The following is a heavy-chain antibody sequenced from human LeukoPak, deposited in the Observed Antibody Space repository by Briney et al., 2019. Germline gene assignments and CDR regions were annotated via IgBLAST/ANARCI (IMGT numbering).Heavy chain of an antibody. J-gene: IGHJ4*02. CDR2: IKQDGSEK. CDR1: GFTFSSYW. V-gene: IGHV3-7*01. CDR3: AGVPRLVGATPGARVY. D-gene: IGHD1-26*01. Sequence: PGGSLRLSCAASGFTFSSYWMSWVRQAPGKGLEWVANIKQDGSEKYYVDSVKGRFTISRDNAKNSLYLQMNSLRAEDTAVYYCAGVPRLVGATPGARVYWGQGTLATVSS.